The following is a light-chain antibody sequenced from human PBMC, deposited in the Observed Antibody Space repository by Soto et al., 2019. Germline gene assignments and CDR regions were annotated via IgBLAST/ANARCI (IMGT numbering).Light chain of an antibody. CDR2: VAS. CDR3: QQANSFPLT. J-gene: IGKJ5*01. CDR1: QGISTW. Sequence: DIQMTQSPSSVSASVGDRVTITCRASQGISTWLAWYQQQPGKETKLLISVASSLQSGVPLRFSGIGSGTDFTLTISSLQPEDYATYYCQQANSFPLTFGQGTRLEIK. V-gene: IGKV1D-12*01.